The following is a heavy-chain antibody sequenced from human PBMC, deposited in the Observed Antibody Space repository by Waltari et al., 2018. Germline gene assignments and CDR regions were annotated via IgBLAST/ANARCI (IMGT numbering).Heavy chain of an antibody. D-gene: IGHD3-3*01. CDR3: AKGHISSDFWSGSLDF. CDR1: GFTFDDYS. J-gene: IGHJ4*02. V-gene: IGHV3-9*03. CDR2: MSWNSGSI. Sequence: EVQVVESGGGLVQPGRSLRLSCAASGFTFDDYSMHWVRQAPGKGLGWVSGMSWNSGSIGNADAVKGRFTISRDNAKNSLCLQMNILRAEDMALYYCAKGHISSDFWSGSLDFWGQGTLVTASS.